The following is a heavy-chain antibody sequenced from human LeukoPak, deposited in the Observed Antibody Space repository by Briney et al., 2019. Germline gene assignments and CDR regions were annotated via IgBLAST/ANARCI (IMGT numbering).Heavy chain of an antibody. D-gene: IGHD4-23*01. Sequence: ASVKVSCKASGYTFTSYGISWVRQAPGQGLEWMGWISAYNGNTNYAQKLQGRVTMTTDTSTSTAYMELRSLRSDDTAVYYCARDLTSDYGGNPGAFDIWGQGTMVTVSS. CDR2: ISAYNGNT. CDR3: ARDLTSDYGGNPGAFDI. J-gene: IGHJ3*02. V-gene: IGHV1-18*01. CDR1: GYTFTSYG.